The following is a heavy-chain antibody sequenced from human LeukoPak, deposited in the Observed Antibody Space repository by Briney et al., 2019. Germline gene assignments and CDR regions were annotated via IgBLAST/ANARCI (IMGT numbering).Heavy chain of an antibody. V-gene: IGHV1-18*01. CDR3: ARVKGYCTNGVCYDNWFNP. CDR2: ISAYNGNT. J-gene: IGHJ5*02. D-gene: IGHD2-8*01. Sequence: GASVKVSCKASGYTFTSYGISWVRQAPGQGLEWMGWISAYNGNTNYAQKFQGRVTMTRDTSTSTVYMELSSLRSEDTAVYYCARVKGYCTNGVCYDNWFNPWGQGTLVTVSS. CDR1: GYTFTSYG.